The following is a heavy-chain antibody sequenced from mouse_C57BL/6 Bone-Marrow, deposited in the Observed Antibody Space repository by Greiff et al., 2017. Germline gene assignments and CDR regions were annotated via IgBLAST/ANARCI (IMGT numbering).Heavy chain of an antibody. CDR1: GFTFSDYY. Sequence: EVMLVESEGGLVQPGRSMKLSCTASGFTFSDYYMAWVRQVPEKGLEWVANINYDGSSTYYLDSLKSRFIISRDNAKNILYLQMSSLKSEDTATYYCARGLTTVDWYFYVWRTRTTVTLSS. D-gene: IGHD1-1*01. V-gene: IGHV5-16*01. J-gene: IGHJ1*03. CDR2: INYDGSST. CDR3: ARGLTTVDWYFYV.